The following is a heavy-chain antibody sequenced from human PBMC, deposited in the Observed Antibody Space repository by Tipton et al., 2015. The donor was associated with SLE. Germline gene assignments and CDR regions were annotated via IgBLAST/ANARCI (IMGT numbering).Heavy chain of an antibody. CDR3: ARDPRSNSGSYYNYYSGMDV. CDR1: GGAISSCY. J-gene: IGHJ6*02. Sequence: TLSLPCTVSGGAISSCYCSWIRQPAGKGLGWIGRIYTSGGTNYNPSLKSRVTMSVDTSQHQFSLKLSSVTAADPAVDYCARDPRSNSGSYYNYYSGMDVWGQGATVTVSS. D-gene: IGHD1-26*01. V-gene: IGHV4-4*07. CDR2: IYTSGGT.